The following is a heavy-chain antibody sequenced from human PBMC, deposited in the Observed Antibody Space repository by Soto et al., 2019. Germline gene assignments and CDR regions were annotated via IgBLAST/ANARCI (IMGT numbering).Heavy chain of an antibody. Sequence: GGSLRLSCAASGFTFSSYSMNWVRQAPGKGLEWVSYISSSGSTIYYADSVKGRFTISRDNAKNSLYLQMNSLRAEDTAVYYCARDYSQDIVLMVYADDAFDIWGQGTMVTVSS. V-gene: IGHV3-48*01. D-gene: IGHD2-8*01. CDR2: ISSSGSTI. J-gene: IGHJ3*02. CDR3: ARDYSQDIVLMVYADDAFDI. CDR1: GFTFSSYS.